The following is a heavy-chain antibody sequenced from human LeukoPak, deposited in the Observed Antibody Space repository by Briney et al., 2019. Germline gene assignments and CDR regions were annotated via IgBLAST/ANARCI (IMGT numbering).Heavy chain of an antibody. CDR1: GYTFSANF. D-gene: IGHD3-10*01. V-gene: IGHV1-2*02. CDR2: IKPNSGGT. Sequence: GASVKVSCKASGYTFSANFMHWVRQAPGQGLEWMGWIKPNSGGTRSAQKFQGRVTMTRDTSIVTAYMELSSLRYDDTSVYYCATNILVRDIINWFDPWGQGTLVTVSS. J-gene: IGHJ5*02. CDR3: ATNILVRDIINWFDP.